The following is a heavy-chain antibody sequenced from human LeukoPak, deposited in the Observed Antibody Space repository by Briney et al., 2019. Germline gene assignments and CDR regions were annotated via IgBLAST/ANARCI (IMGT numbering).Heavy chain of an antibody. CDR3: AKDFALLGYCSGGTCHAGDS. J-gene: IGHJ4*02. V-gene: IGHV4-34*01. Sequence: SETLSLTCAVYGGSFSGYYWSWIRQPPGKGLEWIGEINHSGSTNYNPSLKSRVTISVDTSKNQFSLKLSSVTAADTAVYYCAKDFALLGYCSGGTCHAGDSWGQGTLVTVSS. CDR2: INHSGST. CDR1: GGSFSGYY. D-gene: IGHD2-15*01.